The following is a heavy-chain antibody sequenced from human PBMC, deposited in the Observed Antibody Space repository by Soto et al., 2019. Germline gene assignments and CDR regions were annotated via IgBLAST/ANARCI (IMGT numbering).Heavy chain of an antibody. D-gene: IGHD5-12*01. CDR2: SNPNSGAT. CDR3: ARDMVSTIGDFDF. V-gene: IGHV1-2*02. CDR1: GYSFIDYY. J-gene: IGHJ4*02. Sequence: QVHLVQSGAEVKKPGASVKVSCKTSGYSFIDYYIHWVRQAPGQGLEWMGWSNPNSGATTYAEKFPGRVTMTRDRSITTAYMELSRLRSDDTAVYFCARDMVSTIGDFDFWGQGTPVTVSS.